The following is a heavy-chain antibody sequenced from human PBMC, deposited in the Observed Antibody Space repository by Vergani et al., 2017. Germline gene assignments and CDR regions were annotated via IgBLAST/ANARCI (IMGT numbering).Heavy chain of an antibody. V-gene: IGHV1-69*01. Sequence: QVQLVQSGAEVKKPGSSVKVSCKASGGTFSSYAISWVRQAPGQGLEWMGGSIPIFGTANYAQKFQGRVTSTADESTSTAYMGLSSLRYEDTAVYYCARSLRRDGYSPTFDYWGQGTLVTVSS. CDR2: SIPIFGTA. D-gene: IGHD5-24*01. J-gene: IGHJ4*02. CDR1: GGTFSSYA. CDR3: ARSLRRDGYSPTFDY.